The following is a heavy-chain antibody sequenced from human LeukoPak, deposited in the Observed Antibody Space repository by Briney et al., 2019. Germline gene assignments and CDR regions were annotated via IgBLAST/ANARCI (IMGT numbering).Heavy chain of an antibody. CDR2: ISGSGGNT. CDR3: AKDLNYDFWSGYYGYFDY. CDR1: GFTFSTCA. J-gene: IGHJ4*02. D-gene: IGHD3-3*01. V-gene: IGHV3-23*01. Sequence: GASLRLSCTASGFTFSTCAMSWVRQAPGNGLEWVSGISGSGGNTYYADSVKGRFTLSRDNSRNTVYLQMNSLRAEDTAVYYCAKDLNYDFWSGYYGYFDYWGQGALVTVSS.